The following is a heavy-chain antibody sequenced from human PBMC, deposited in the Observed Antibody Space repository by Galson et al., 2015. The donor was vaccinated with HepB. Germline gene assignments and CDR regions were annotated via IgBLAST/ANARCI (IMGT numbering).Heavy chain of an antibody. CDR1: GFTFSDYY. CDR3: ARELRRNKGCGMDV. J-gene: IGHJ6*02. V-gene: IGHV3-11*01. D-gene: IGHD1-14*01. Sequence: SLGLSCAASGFTFSDYYMSWIRQAPGKGLEWVSYISSSGSTIYYADSVKGRFTISRDNAKNSLYLQMNSLRAEDTAVYYCARELRRNKGCGMDVWGQGTTVTVSS. CDR2: ISSSGSTI.